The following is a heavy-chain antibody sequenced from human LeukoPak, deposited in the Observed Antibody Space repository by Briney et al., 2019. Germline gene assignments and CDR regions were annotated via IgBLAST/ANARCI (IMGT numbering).Heavy chain of an antibody. V-gene: IGHV1-2*02. Sequence: ASVKVSCKASGYTFTGYYMHWVRQAPGQGLEWMGWINPNSGGTNYAQKFQGRVTMTRGTSISTAYMELSRLRSDDTAVYYCARVPGRAYCGGDCFYLDYWAREPWSPSPQ. CDR2: INPNSGGT. CDR3: ARVPGRAYCGGDCFYLDY. CDR1: GYTFTGYY. D-gene: IGHD2-21*01. J-gene: IGHJ4*02.